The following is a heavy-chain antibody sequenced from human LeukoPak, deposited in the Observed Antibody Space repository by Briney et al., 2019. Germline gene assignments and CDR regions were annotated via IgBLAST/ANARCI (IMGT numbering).Heavy chain of an antibody. D-gene: IGHD1-26*01. V-gene: IGHV3-30*02. J-gene: IGHJ4*02. Sequence: GPLRLSCAASGFPFIHYGMLWVRRAPGKGREWVAFIRYDGSNKYYVDAVRGRFTISRDNSKDTLYLQMNSLRAEDTAVYYCARSHIVGATTVDYWGQGTLVTVSS. CDR1: GFPFIHYG. CDR2: IRYDGSNK. CDR3: ARSHIVGATTVDY.